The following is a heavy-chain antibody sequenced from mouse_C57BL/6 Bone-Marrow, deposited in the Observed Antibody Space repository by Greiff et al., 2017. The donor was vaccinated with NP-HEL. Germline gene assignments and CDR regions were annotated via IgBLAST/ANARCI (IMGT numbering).Heavy chain of an antibody. D-gene: IGHD2-3*01. Sequence: EVKLMESGAELVKPGASVKLSCTASGFNIKDYYMHWVKQRTEQGLEWIGRIDPEDGETKYAPKFQGKATITADTSSNTAYLQLSSLTSEDTAVYYCARSWLLSLYAMDYWGQGTSVTVSS. CDR1: GFNIKDYY. CDR3: ARSWLLSLYAMDY. J-gene: IGHJ4*01. V-gene: IGHV14-2*01. CDR2: IDPEDGET.